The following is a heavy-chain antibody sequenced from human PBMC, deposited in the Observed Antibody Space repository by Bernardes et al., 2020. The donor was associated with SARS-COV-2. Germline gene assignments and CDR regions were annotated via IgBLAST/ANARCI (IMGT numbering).Heavy chain of an antibody. Sequence: GGSLRLSCAASGFTFSSYAMTWVRQAPGKGLEWVSALSGSGDYTYFADSVKGRFTISRDNSMNTLYLQMNSLRADDTAVYYCAKGLDTTLVTSKGSFDYWGQGTLVTVSS. V-gene: IGHV3-23*01. CDR3: AKGLDTTLVTSKGSFDY. CDR1: GFTFSSYA. CDR2: LSGSGDYT. J-gene: IGHJ4*02. D-gene: IGHD5-18*01.